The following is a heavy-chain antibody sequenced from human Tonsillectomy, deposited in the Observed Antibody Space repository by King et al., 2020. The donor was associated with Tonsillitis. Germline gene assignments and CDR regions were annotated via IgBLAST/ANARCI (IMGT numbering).Heavy chain of an antibody. CDR3: ARDRHVLGLFDY. D-gene: IGHD3-16*01. Sequence: HVQLQQSGPGLVKPSQTLSLTCALSGDTVSSNSAAWNWIRQSPSRGLEWLGRTYYSSKWSNAYAVSVKSRITINPDTSKNQFSLHLNSVTPEDTAVYYCARDRHVLGLFDYWGQGTLVTVSS. CDR2: TYYSSKWSN. CDR1: GDTVSSNSAA. J-gene: IGHJ4*02. V-gene: IGHV6-1*01.